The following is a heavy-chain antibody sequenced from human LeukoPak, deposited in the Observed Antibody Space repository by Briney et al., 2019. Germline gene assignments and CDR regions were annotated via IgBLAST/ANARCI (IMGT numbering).Heavy chain of an antibody. V-gene: IGHV1-8*01. Sequence: ASVKVSCKASGYTFTSYDINWVRQATGQGLEWMGWMNPTSGNTGYAQKFQGRVTMTRNTSISTAYMELSSLRSEDTAVYYCARLGYNWNDYYYGMDVWGQGTTVTVSS. D-gene: IGHD1-20*01. CDR1: GYTFTSYD. J-gene: IGHJ6*02. CDR3: ARLGYNWNDYYYGMDV. CDR2: MNPTSGNT.